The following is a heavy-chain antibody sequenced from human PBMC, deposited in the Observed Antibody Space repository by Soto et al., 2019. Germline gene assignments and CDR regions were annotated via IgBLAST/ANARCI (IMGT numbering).Heavy chain of an antibody. CDR2: IYYSGYT. Sequence: SETLSLTCTVSGDSIRSYYWSWIRQPPGKVLDWIGYIYYSGYTSYNPSLKSRVNISVDTSKNQFSLKLNSVTAADTAVYYCARCFSGNYPSRPEEQYYFDSWGQGTLV. CDR1: GDSIRSYY. D-gene: IGHD1-26*01. V-gene: IGHV4-59*01. CDR3: ARCFSGNYPSRPEEQYYFDS. J-gene: IGHJ4*02.